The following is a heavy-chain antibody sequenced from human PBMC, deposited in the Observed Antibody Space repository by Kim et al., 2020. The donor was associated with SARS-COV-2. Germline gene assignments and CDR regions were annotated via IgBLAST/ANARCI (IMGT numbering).Heavy chain of an antibody. CDR3: ARHPNNVDSCAAFDY. Sequence: SETLSLTCTVSGGSISSSNSYWVRHPQRQGLELEWIVSIYTGSTYYNPSLKSRGTISTDTSKSQFFLRMTSVTAADTAVYYCARHPNNVDSCAAFDYWGQGTPLTVSP. J-gene: IGHJ4*02. V-gene: IGHV4-39*01. D-gene: IGHD2-8*01. CDR1: GGSISSSNSY. CDR2: IYTGST.